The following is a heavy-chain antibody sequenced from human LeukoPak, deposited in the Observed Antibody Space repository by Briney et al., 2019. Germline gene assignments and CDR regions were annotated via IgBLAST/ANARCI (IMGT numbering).Heavy chain of an antibody. CDR2: IIPILGIA. J-gene: IGHJ4*02. CDR3: ARVDTAMVIDY. Sequence: ASVKVSCKACGGTFSSYAISWVRQAPGQGLEWMGRIIPILGIANYAQKFQGRVTITADKSTSTAYMELSSLRSEDTAVYYCARVDTAMVIDYWGQGTLVTVSS. V-gene: IGHV1-69*04. CDR1: GGTFSSYA. D-gene: IGHD5-18*01.